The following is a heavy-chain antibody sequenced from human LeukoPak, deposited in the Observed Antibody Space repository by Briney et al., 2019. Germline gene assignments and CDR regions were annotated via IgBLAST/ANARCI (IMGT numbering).Heavy chain of an antibody. CDR1: GFTVSGNY. CDR2: IYSGGST. V-gene: IGHV3-53*05. Sequence: PGGSLRLSCAASGFTVSGNYMSWVRQAPGKGLEWVSTIYSGGSTYYADSVKGRFTISRDNSKNALYLQLTSLRLEDTALYYCVKDLTGTWSFDYWGQGTLVTVSS. J-gene: IGHJ4*02. D-gene: IGHD3-9*01. CDR3: VKDLTGTWSFDY.